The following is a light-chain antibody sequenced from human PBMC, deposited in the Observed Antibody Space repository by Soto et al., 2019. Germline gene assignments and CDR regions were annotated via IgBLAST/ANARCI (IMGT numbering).Light chain of an antibody. CDR1: QNIRFW. CDR2: AAS. V-gene: IGKV1-12*01. CDR3: QQSYSTPLT. Sequence: DIQMTQSPSFVSASIGDRVTITCRASQNIRFWLAWYQQKLGKAPKLLIYAASSLQSGVPSRFSGSGSGTDFTLTISSLQPEDFATYYCQQSYSTPLTFGGGTKVDIK. J-gene: IGKJ4*01.